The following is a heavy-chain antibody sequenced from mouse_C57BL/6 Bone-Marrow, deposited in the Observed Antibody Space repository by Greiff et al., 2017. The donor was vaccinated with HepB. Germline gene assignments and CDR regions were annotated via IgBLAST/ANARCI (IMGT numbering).Heavy chain of an antibody. CDR3: ARGRGNYD. CDR1: GYTFTSYW. D-gene: IGHD2-1*01. V-gene: IGHV1-87*01. CDR2: IYPGDGDT. Sequence: VKLMESGAELARPGASVKLSCKASGYTFTSYWMQWVKQRPGQGLEWIGAIYPGDGDTRYTQKFKAKATLTADKSSSTAYMQLSSLASEDSAVYYCARGRGNYDWGQGTTLTVSS. J-gene: IGHJ2*01.